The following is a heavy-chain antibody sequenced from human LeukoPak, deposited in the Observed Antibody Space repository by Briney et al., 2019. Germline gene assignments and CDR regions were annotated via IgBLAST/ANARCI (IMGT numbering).Heavy chain of an antibody. D-gene: IGHD3-22*01. V-gene: IGHV4-59*08. Sequence: SETLSLTCTVSGGSISRYYWSWIRQPPGKGLEWIGYIYYSGSTNYNPSLKSRVTISVDTSKNQFSLKLSSVTAADTAVYYCAIHDSSDYYFGCWGQGTLVTVSS. CDR2: IYYSGST. J-gene: IGHJ4*02. CDR3: AIHDSSDYYFGC. CDR1: GGSISRYY.